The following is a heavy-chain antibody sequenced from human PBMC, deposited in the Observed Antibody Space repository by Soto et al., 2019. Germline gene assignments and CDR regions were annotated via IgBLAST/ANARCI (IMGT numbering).Heavy chain of an antibody. CDR2: NSGSGGST. Sequence: GGSLRLSCAASGFTFSSYAMSWVRQAPGKGLEWVSANSGSGGSTYYADSVKGRFTISRDNSKNTLYLQMNSLRAEDTAVYYCANGVLRYFDWSPANFDYWGQGTLVTVSS. V-gene: IGHV3-23*01. CDR1: GFTFSSYA. CDR3: ANGVLRYFDWSPANFDY. J-gene: IGHJ4*02. D-gene: IGHD3-9*01.